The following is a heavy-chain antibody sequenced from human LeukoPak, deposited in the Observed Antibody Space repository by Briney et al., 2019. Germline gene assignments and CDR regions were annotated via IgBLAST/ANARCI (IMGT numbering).Heavy chain of an antibody. Sequence: GAALKVSCKASGYTFTNYFLHWVRQAPGQRLEWMGRINPSSGATNYAQKFQGRVTMTRDTSIRTSYMELSSLTSADTAVYYCARDYYGSGNRFDYWGQGTLVTVFS. CDR3: ARDYYGSGNRFDY. V-gene: IGHV1-2*06. J-gene: IGHJ4*02. CDR1: GYTFTNYF. CDR2: INPSSGAT. D-gene: IGHD3-10*01.